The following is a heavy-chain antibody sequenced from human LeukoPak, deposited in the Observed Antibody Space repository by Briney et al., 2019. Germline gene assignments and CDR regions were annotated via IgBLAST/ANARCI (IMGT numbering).Heavy chain of an antibody. CDR2: INHSGST. Sequence: SETLSLTCAVYGGSLSGYYWSWLRQPPGKGLEWTGVINHSGSTNYNPSLKSRVAVSVDTSKNQFFRKLSSVTAADTAVYYCARVRVRGYSYGFDYWGQGTLVTVSS. CDR3: ARVRVRGYSYGFDY. V-gene: IGHV4-34*01. CDR1: GGSLSGYY. D-gene: IGHD5-18*01. J-gene: IGHJ4*02.